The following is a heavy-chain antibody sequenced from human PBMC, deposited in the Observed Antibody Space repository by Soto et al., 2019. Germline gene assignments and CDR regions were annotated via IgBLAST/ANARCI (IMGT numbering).Heavy chain of an antibody. J-gene: IGHJ6*03. Sequence: PGGSLRLSCAASGFTFSSYGMHWVRQAPGKGLEWVAVISYDGSNKYYADSVKGRFTISRDNSKNTLYLQMNSLRAEDTAVYYCAKDDHDFWSGPTFAGTDFRRYYYYYYMDVWGKGTTVTVSS. CDR2: ISYDGSNK. CDR3: AKDDHDFWSGPTFAGTDFRRYYYYYYMDV. D-gene: IGHD3-3*01. V-gene: IGHV3-30*18. CDR1: GFTFSSYG.